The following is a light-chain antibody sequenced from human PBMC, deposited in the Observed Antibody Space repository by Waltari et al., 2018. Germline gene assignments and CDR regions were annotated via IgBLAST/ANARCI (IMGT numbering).Light chain of an antibody. CDR3: QQSYSTPLT. V-gene: IGKV1-39*01. J-gene: IGKJ4*01. CDR2: AAS. CDR1: QSISSY. Sequence: DTQLTQSPSSLSASVGDRVTTTCRATQSISSYLNWYQHKPGKAPKPRIYAASSLQSGVPSMFSGSGSGTDFTLTISSLQPEDFATYYCQQSYSTPLTFGGGTKVEIK.